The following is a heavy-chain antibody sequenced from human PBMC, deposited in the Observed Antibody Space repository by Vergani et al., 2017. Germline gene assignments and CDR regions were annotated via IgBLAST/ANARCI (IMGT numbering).Heavy chain of an antibody. D-gene: IGHD2-2*01. V-gene: IGHV5-51*01. CDR1: GYSFTSYW. CDR3: ARHEGALGYCSSTSCPFDY. CDR2: IYPGDSDT. Sequence: EVQLVPSGAEVKKPGESLKISCKGSGYSFTSYWIGWVRQMPGKGLEWMGIIYPGDSDTNYSPSFQGHVAISADKSISTAYLQWSSLKASDTAMYYCARHEGALGYCSSTSCPFDYWGQGTLVTVSS. J-gene: IGHJ4*02.